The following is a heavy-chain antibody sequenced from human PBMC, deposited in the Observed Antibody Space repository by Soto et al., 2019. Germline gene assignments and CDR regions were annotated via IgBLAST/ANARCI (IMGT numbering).Heavy chain of an antibody. D-gene: IGHD2-2*01. CDR1: GGTFSNYA. Sequence: QVQLVQSGAEVKKPGSSVKVSCKASGGTFSNYAISWVRQAPGQGLEWMGGIIPISGTANYAQKFQGRVTITAGESTSTAYMELSSLRSEDTAVYYCARSQGSSTSLEIYYYYYYGMDVLGQGTTVTVSS. CDR2: IIPISGTA. CDR3: ARSQGSSTSLEIYYYYYYGMDV. J-gene: IGHJ6*02. V-gene: IGHV1-69*01.